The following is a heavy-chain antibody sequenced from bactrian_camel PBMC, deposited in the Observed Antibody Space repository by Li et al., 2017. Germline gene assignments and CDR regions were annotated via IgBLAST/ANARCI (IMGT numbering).Heavy chain of an antibody. CDR1: GYAAYSVYC. Sequence: HVQLVESGGGSVQAGGSLRLSCAASGYAAYSVYCRAWFRQATGKEREVVATIYIRGGRTGYADSVKARFTITQDNAKNTVYLQMNSLKPEDTAMYYCAAEGPWPTGVCGPRIYENAFAYWGQGTQVTVS. J-gene: IGHJ4*01. CDR2: IYIRGGRT. V-gene: IGHV3S54*01. D-gene: IGHD1*01. CDR3: AAEGPWPTGVCGPRIYENAFAY.